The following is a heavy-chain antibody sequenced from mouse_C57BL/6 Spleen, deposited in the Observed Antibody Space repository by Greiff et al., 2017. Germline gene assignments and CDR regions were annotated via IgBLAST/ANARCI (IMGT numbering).Heavy chain of an antibody. D-gene: IGHD2-5*01. CDR2: ISYDGSN. CDR1: GYSITSGYY. J-gene: IGHJ2*01. Sequence: EVKLQESGPGLVKPSQSLSLTCSVTGYSITSGYYWNWIRQFPGNKLEWMGYISYDGSNNYNPSLKNRISITRDTSKNQCFLKLNSVTTEDTATYYCARGYSNYDYWGQGTTLTVSS. CDR3: ARGYSNYDY. V-gene: IGHV3-6*01.